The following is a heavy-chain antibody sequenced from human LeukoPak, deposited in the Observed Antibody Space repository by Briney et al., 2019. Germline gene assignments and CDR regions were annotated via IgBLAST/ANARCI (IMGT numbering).Heavy chain of an antibody. Sequence: GSLRLSCAASGFTFSTYTMNWVRQAPGKGLEWVSSISSSSNNINYADSVKGRFTISRDNAMNSVHLQMNSLRVEDTAVYYCARGYQRPDYWGQGTLIAVSS. V-gene: IGHV3-21*01. D-gene: IGHD2-2*01. CDR2: ISSSSNNI. J-gene: IGHJ4*02. CDR3: ARGYQRPDY. CDR1: GFTFSTYT.